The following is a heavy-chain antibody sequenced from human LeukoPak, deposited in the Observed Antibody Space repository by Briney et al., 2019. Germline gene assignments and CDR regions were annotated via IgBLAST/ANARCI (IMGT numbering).Heavy chain of an antibody. CDR1: GFTFSSYW. V-gene: IGHV3-7*03. Sequence: GGSLRLSCVASGFTFSSYWMSWVRQAPGKGLECVANIKQDGSEKYYVDSVKGRFTISRDNAKNSLYLQMNSLRAEDTAVYYCARVRNGYSGYEDYWGQGTLVTVSS. J-gene: IGHJ4*02. CDR2: IKQDGSEK. D-gene: IGHD5-12*01. CDR3: ARVRNGYSGYEDY.